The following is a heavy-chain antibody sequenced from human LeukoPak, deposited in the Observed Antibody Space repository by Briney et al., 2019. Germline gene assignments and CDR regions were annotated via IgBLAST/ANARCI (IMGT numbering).Heavy chain of an antibody. CDR3: AREGAAGYDILTGFTALDY. J-gene: IGHJ4*02. D-gene: IGHD3-9*01. Sequence: SETLSLTCTVSGYSISSGYYWGWIRPPPGKGLEWIGSIYHSGSTYYNPSLKSRVTISADTSKNQFSLKLSSVTAADTAVYYCAREGAAGYDILTGFTALDYWGQGTLVTVSS. CDR2: IYHSGST. V-gene: IGHV4-38-2*02. CDR1: GYSISSGYY.